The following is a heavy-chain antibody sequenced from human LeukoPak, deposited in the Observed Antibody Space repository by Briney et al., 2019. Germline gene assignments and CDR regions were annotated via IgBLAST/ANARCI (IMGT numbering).Heavy chain of an antibody. CDR3: AKERDYGPADY. V-gene: IGHV3-23*01. Sequence: GRSLRLSCVASGFIFNKHAMSWVRQAPGKGLEWVSGLSGSGSSTDYADSVKGRFTVSRDNSKNTLFLQMNSLRAEDTAIYYCAKERDYGPADYWGQGTLATVSS. CDR1: GFIFNKHA. J-gene: IGHJ4*02. D-gene: IGHD4/OR15-4a*01. CDR2: LSGSGSST.